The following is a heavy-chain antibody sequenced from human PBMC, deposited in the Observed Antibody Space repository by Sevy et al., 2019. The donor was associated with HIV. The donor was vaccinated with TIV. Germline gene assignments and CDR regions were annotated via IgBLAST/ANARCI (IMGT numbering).Heavy chain of an antibody. D-gene: IGHD3-10*01. Sequence: GGSLRLSCAASGFTFSTYWMTWVRQAPGKGLEWVANINQDGSKKNYVDSMKGRFTISRDNPKNSLYVQMNSLRAEDTAVYYCARVGIFEGSESHFRFIDYWGQGILVTVSS. J-gene: IGHJ4*02. CDR1: GFTFSTYW. CDR3: ARVGIFEGSESHFRFIDY. CDR2: INQDGSKK. V-gene: IGHV3-7*01.